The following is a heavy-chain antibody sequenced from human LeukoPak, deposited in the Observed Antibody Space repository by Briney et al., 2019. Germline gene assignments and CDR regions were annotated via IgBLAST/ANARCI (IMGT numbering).Heavy chain of an antibody. J-gene: IGHJ4*02. Sequence: NASETLSLTCAVYGGSFSGYYWSWIRQPPGKGLEWIGEINHSGSTNYNPSLKSRVTISVDTPKNQFSLKLSSVTAADTAVYYCARGQLRAYSSGWYFDYWGQGTLVTVSS. CDR3: ARGQLRAYSSGWYFDY. CDR1: GGSFSGYY. CDR2: INHSGST. V-gene: IGHV4-34*01. D-gene: IGHD6-19*01.